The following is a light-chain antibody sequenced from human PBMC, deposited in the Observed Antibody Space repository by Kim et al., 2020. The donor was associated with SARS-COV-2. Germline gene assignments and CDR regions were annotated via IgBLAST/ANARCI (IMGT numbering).Light chain of an antibody. CDR2: AAS. CDR3: QCGYSTPRT. CDR1: QSISSY. J-gene: IGKJ1*01. V-gene: IGKV1-39*02. Sequence: DIQITQSPSFLSASVGDRVTITCRASQSISSYLNWYQQRPGKAPKLLIYAASSLQRGVPSRFSGSGSGTDFTLTISSLQPEDFATYICQCGYSTPRTFYQWTTV.